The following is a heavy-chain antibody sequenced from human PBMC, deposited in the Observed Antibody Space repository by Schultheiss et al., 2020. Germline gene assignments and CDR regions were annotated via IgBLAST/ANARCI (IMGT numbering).Heavy chain of an antibody. CDR2: IYYSGST. CDR3: ATAYDYGDYGAFDI. Sequence: SETLSLTCTVSGGSISSYYWSWIRQPPGKGLEWIGSIYYSGSTYYNPSLKSRVTISVDTSKNQFSLKLSSVTAADTAVYYCATAYDYGDYGAFDIWGQGTMVTVSS. V-gene: IGHV4-59*01. J-gene: IGHJ3*02. D-gene: IGHD4-17*01. CDR1: GGSISSYY.